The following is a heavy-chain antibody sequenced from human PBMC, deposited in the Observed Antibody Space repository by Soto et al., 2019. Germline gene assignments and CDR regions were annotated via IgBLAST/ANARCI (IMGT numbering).Heavy chain of an antibody. D-gene: IGHD4-17*01. J-gene: IGHJ3*02. CDR1: GGSFSGYY. V-gene: IGHV4-34*01. CDR3: ARGWATVTTSSGAFDI. CDR2: INHSGST. Sequence: SETLSLTCAVYGGSFSGYYWCWIRQPPGKGLEWIGEINHSGSTNYNPSLKSRVTISVDTSKNQFSLKLSSVTAADTAVYYCARGWATVTTSSGAFDIWGQGTMVTVSS.